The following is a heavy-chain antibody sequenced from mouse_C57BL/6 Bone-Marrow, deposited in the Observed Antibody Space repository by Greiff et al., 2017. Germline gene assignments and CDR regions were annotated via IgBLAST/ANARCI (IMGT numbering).Heavy chain of an antibody. D-gene: IGHD2-3*01. CDR3: ARNGYWAYYFDY. J-gene: IGHJ2*01. CDR1: GYSFTGYY. Sequence: EVQLQQSGPELVKPGASVKISCTASGYSFTGYYMNWVKQSPEKSLEWIGEINPSTGGTTYNQKFKAKATLTVDKSSSTAYMQLKSLTSEDSAVYYCARNGYWAYYFDYWGQGTTLTVSS. CDR2: INPSTGGT. V-gene: IGHV1-42*01.